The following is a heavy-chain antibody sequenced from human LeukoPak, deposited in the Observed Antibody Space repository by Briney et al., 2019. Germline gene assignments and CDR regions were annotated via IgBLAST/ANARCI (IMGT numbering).Heavy chain of an antibody. Sequence: GGSLRLSCAASGFTLRSHAMSWVRQAPGKGLEWVSAISGSGGSTYYADSVKGRFTISRDNSKNTLYLQMNSLRAEDTAVYYCAHISSSWPDYWGQGTLVTVSS. CDR3: AHISSSWPDY. V-gene: IGHV3-23*01. D-gene: IGHD6-13*01. CDR1: GFTLRSHA. CDR2: ISGSGGST. J-gene: IGHJ4*02.